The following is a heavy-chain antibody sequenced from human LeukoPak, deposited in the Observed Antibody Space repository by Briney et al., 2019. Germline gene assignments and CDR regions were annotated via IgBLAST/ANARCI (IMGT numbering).Heavy chain of an antibody. Sequence: SESLSLTCTVSGGSISSSSYYWGWIRQPPGKGLEWIGSIYYSGSTYHNPSLKSRVTISVDTSKNQFSLKLSSVTAADTAVYYCARHSDSSGYYMYYFDYWGQGTLVTVSS. D-gene: IGHD3-22*01. CDR3: ARHSDSSGYYMYYFDY. V-gene: IGHV4-39*01. CDR2: IYYSGST. CDR1: GGSISSSSYY. J-gene: IGHJ4*02.